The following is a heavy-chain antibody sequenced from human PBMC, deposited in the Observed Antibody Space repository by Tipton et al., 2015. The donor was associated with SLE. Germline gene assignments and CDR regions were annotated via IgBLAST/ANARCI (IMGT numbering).Heavy chain of an antibody. D-gene: IGHD3-9*01. J-gene: IGHJ3*02. V-gene: IGHV1-2*02. Sequence: QLVQSGAEVKKPGASVKVSCKASGYTFTGYFIHWLRQAPGQGLEWMGWINPKSGGTNYGQKFQGRVTMTRDTSATTLYMELRNLRSDDTAVYYCARDKEEDLRYFDSGGAFDIWGQGTMVTVSS. CDR2: INPKSGGT. CDR3: ARDKEEDLRYFDSGGAFDI. CDR1: GYTFTGYF.